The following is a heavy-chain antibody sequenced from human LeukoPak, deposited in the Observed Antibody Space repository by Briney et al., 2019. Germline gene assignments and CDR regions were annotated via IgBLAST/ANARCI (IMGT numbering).Heavy chain of an antibody. CDR3: ARHASLRSPLVY. J-gene: IGHJ1*01. CDR1: GGSISSSSYY. D-gene: IGHD3-16*01. Sequence: PSETLSLTCSVSGGSISSSSYYWGWIRQPPGKGLEWIGTVYYSGSIYYNPSLKSRVTISVDLSKNQFSLKLSSVTAAETAVYYCARHASLRSPLVYWGQGILVTVSS. V-gene: IGHV4-39*01. CDR2: VYYSGSI.